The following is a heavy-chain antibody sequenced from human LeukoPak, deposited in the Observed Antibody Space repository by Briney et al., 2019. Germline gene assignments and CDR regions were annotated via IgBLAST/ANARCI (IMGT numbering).Heavy chain of an antibody. Sequence: GGSLRLSCAASGVTFSSYSMNWVRQAPGKGLEWVSYISSSSSYIYYADSVNGRFTISRDNTKNSLYLQMNSLRAEDTAVYYCARARMNAFDIWGQGTMVTVSS. D-gene: IGHD2/OR15-2a*01. CDR3: ARARMNAFDI. V-gene: IGHV3-21*01. CDR1: GVTFSSYS. J-gene: IGHJ3*02. CDR2: ISSSSSYI.